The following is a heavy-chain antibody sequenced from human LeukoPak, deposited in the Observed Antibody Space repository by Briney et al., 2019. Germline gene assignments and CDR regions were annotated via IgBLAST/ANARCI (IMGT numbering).Heavy chain of an antibody. J-gene: IGHJ4*02. V-gene: IGHV7-4-1*02. CDR3: ARAFQSLGGLSLPAY. Sequence: ASVKVSCKASGHTFTNYALNWVRQAPGQGLEWMGWIHPSTGNPTYAQGFTGRFVFSLDSSVRTTYMQITSLKAEDTAVYYCARAFQSLGGLSLPAYWGQGTLVTVSS. D-gene: IGHD3-16*02. CDR2: IHPSTGNP. CDR1: GHTFTNYA.